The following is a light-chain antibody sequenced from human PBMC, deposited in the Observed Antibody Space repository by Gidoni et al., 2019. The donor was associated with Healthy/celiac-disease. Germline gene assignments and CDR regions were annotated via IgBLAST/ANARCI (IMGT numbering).Light chain of an antibody. V-gene: IGKV3D-7*01. CDR2: GAS. CDR1: QSVSSSY. J-gene: IGKJ2*04. CDR3: QQDYNVRRS. Sequence: PGERVTLSCRASQSVSSSYLTWDQQKPGQAPRLLIYGASTRATSIPARFSGSGSGTDFTRTSSSLQPEDFAVYYWQQDYNVRRSFGQGTKLEIK.